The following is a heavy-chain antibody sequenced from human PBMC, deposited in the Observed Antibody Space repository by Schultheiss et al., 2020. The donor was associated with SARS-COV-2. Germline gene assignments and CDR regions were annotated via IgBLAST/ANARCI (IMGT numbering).Heavy chain of an antibody. CDR3: ARGGSSWHFYYYGMDV. J-gene: IGHJ6*02. CDR1: GGSFSGYY. Sequence: SQTLSLTCAVYGGSFSGYYWSWIRQPPGKGLEWIGYIYYSGSTNYNPSLKSRVTISVDTSKNQFSLKLSSVTAADTAVYYCARGGSSWHFYYYGMDVWGQGTTVTVSS. CDR2: IYYSGST. D-gene: IGHD6-13*01. V-gene: IGHV4-34*01.